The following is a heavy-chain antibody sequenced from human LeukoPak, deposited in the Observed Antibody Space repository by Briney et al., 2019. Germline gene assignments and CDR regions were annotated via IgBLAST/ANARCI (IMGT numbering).Heavy chain of an antibody. CDR2: IYSGGST. J-gene: IGHJ3*02. CDR1: GFTVSSNY. V-gene: IGHV3-66*01. D-gene: IGHD4-17*01. CDR3: ARARQDYGDYEGDAFDI. Sequence: PGGSLRLSCAASGFTVSSNYMSWVRQAPGKGLEWVSVIYSGGSTYYADSVKGRFTISRDNSKNTLYLQMNGLRAEDTAVYYCARARQDYGDYEGDAFDIWGQGTMVTVSS.